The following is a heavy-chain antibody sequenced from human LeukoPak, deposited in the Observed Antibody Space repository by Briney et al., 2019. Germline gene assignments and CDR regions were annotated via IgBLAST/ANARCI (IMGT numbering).Heavy chain of an antibody. CDR1: GGSIISYY. D-gene: IGHD3-16*02. J-gene: IGHJ5*02. CDR3: ARDNNVWGSYRKFDP. CDR2: IYTGGST. V-gene: IGHV4-4*07. Sequence: NPSETLSLTCTVSGGSIISYYWSWIRQPAGKGLEWIGRIYTGGSTNYNPSLRSRVTMSVDTSKNQFSLNLSPVTAADTAVYYCARDNNVWGSYRKFDPWGQGTLVTVSS.